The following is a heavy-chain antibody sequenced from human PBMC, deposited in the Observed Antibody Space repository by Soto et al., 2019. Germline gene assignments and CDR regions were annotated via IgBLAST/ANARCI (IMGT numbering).Heavy chain of an antibody. V-gene: IGHV3-30-3*01. CDR2: ISYDGSNK. D-gene: IGHD3-22*01. J-gene: IGHJ6*02. CDR3: ASEWLNAYYYYGMDV. CDR1: GFTFSSYA. Sequence: QVQLVESGGGVVQPGRSLRLSCAASGFTFSSYAMHWVRQAPGKGLEWVAVISYDGSNKYYADSVKGRFTISRDNSKNTLYLQMNSLRAEDTAVYYCASEWLNAYYYYGMDVWGQGTTVTVSS.